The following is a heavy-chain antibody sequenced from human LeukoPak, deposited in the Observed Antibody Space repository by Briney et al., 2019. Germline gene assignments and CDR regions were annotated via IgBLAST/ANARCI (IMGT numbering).Heavy chain of an antibody. Sequence: GGSLRLSCAASGFTFSSYAMSWVRQAPGKGLEWVSGIRGSGGSTYYADSVKGRFTISRDDSRNTLYLQMNSLRAEDTAVYYCAKDEAPYYYDSGGRFDYWGQGTLVTVSS. CDR1: GFTFSSYA. D-gene: IGHD3-22*01. CDR2: IRGSGGST. J-gene: IGHJ4*02. V-gene: IGHV3-23*01. CDR3: AKDEAPYYYDSGGRFDY.